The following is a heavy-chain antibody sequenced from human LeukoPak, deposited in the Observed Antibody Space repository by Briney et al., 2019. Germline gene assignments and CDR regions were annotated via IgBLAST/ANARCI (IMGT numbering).Heavy chain of an antibody. Sequence: GGSLRLSFAASGFTFSSYGMHCVRQAPGKGLEWVAFIRYDGSNKYYADSVKGRFTISRDNSKNTLYLQMNSLRAEDTAVYYCALGGSYYDILTGYYHWGQGTLVTVSS. D-gene: IGHD3-9*01. CDR3: ALGGSYYDILTGYYH. CDR2: IRYDGSNK. V-gene: IGHV3-30*02. CDR1: GFTFSSYG. J-gene: IGHJ4*02.